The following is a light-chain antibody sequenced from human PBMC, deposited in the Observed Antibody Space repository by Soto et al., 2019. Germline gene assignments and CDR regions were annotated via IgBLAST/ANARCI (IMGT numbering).Light chain of an antibody. V-gene: IGKV1-39*01. CDR2: AAS. J-gene: IGKJ4*01. CDR3: QHSYSTPLA. CDR1: QSISSY. Sequence: DIQMTQSPSSLSASVGERVTITCRASQSISSYLNWYQQKPGKAPKLLIYAASSLQSGVPSRFSGSGSAIDFTLSISSLQPEDFATYYCQHSYSTPLAFGGGTKVEIK.